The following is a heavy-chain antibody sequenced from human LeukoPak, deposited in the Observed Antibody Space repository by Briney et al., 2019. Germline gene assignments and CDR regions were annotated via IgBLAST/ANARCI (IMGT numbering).Heavy chain of an antibody. CDR1: GFTFSSYW. Sequence: GGSLRLSCAASGFTFSSYWMNWVRQAPGKGLEWVANIKQDGSEKYYVDSVKGRFTISRDNAKNSLYLQMNSLRAEDTAVYYCASGGNYYYYYGMDVWGQGTTVTVFS. D-gene: IGHD4-23*01. CDR2: IKQDGSEK. CDR3: ASGGNYYYYYGMDV. V-gene: IGHV3-7*01. J-gene: IGHJ6*02.